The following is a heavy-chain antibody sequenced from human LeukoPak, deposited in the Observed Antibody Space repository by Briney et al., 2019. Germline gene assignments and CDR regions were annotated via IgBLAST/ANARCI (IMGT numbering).Heavy chain of an antibody. J-gene: IGHJ2*01. D-gene: IGHD3-22*01. V-gene: IGHV3-21*01. CDR1: GFTFSSYI. CDR3: ARVPGYDSSGYYYYWYFDL. Sequence: PGGSLRLSCAASGFTFSSYIMNWVRQAPGKGLEWVTSISSSSSYIYYADSVKGRFTISRDNAKNSLYLQMNSLRAEDTAVYYCARVPGYDSSGYYYYWYFDLWGRGTLVTVSS. CDR2: ISSSSSYI.